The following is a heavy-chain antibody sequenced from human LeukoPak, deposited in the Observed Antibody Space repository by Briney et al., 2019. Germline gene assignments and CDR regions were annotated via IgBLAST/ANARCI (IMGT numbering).Heavy chain of an antibody. CDR3: ARVYNEWLVVYGMDV. D-gene: IGHD6-19*01. V-gene: IGHV1-8*01. CDR2: MNPNSGNT. J-gene: IGHJ6*02. Sequence: GASVKVSCKASGYTFTSYDINWVRQATGQGLEWMGWMNPNSGNTGYAQKFQGRVTMTRNTSISTAYMELSSLRSEDTAVYYCARVYNEWLVVYGMDVWGQGTTVTVSS. CDR1: GYTFTSYD.